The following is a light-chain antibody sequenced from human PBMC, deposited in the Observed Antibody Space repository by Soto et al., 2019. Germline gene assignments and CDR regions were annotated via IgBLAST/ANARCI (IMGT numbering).Light chain of an antibody. CDR1: QSVSSK. Sequence: KVLTQSPGTLSVSPGERATLSCRASQSVSSKLAWYQQKPGKAPRLLFYGASTGATGIPARFSGSGSETEFTLSISSLQSEDFAVYYCQQYNNWPGTFGQGTKVEIK. J-gene: IGKJ1*01. CDR2: GAS. CDR3: QQYNNWPGT. V-gene: IGKV3-15*01.